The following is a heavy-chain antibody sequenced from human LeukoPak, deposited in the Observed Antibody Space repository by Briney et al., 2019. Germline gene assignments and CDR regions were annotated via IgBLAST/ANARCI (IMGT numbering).Heavy chain of an antibody. D-gene: IGHD3-10*01. Sequence: GGPLRLSCAASGFTFSSYWMSWVRQAPGKGLEWVANIKQDGSEEYYEDSVKGRFTISRDNAKNSLCLQMNSLRAEDTAVYYCARSRGARGSAFDIWGQGTMVTVSS. J-gene: IGHJ3*02. CDR3: ARSRGARGSAFDI. CDR2: IKQDGSEE. CDR1: GFTFSSYW. V-gene: IGHV3-7*01.